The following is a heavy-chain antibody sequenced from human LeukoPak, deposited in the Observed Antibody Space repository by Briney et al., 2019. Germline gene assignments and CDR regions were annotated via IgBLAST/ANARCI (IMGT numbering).Heavy chain of an antibody. Sequence: GGSLRLSCAASGFTFSSYSTNWVRQAPGKGLEWVSYISSSSSTIYYADSVKGRSTISRDNAKNSLYLQMNSLRDEDAAVYYCAAGITMVRGHPYYYYYGMDVWGQGTTVTVSS. D-gene: IGHD3-10*01. V-gene: IGHV3-48*02. CDR3: AAGITMVRGHPYYYYYGMDV. CDR1: GFTFSSYS. J-gene: IGHJ6*02. CDR2: ISSSSSTI.